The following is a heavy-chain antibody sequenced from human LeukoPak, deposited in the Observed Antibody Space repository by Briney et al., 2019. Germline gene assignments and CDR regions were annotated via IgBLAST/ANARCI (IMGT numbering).Heavy chain of an antibody. Sequence: LGASVKVSCKASGYTFTSYGISWVRQAPGQGLEWMGGIIPIFGTANYAQKFQGRVTITADESTSTAYMELSSLRSEDTAVYYCARGSSNWNYQELGYWGQGTLVTVSS. CDR1: GYTFTSYG. CDR3: ARGSSNWNYQELGY. J-gene: IGHJ4*02. V-gene: IGHV1-69*13. D-gene: IGHD1-7*01. CDR2: IIPIFGTA.